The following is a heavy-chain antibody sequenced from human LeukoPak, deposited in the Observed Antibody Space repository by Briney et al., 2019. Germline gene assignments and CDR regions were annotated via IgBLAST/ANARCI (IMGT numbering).Heavy chain of an antibody. CDR1: GGSISSGSYY. CDR3: ARDPGYSSGWLDY. D-gene: IGHD6-19*01. CDR2: IYTSGST. Sequence: SQTLSLTCTVSGGSISSGSYYWSWIRQPAGKGLEWIGRIYTSGSTNYNPSPKSRVTISVDTSKNPFSLKLSSVTAADTAVYYCARDPGYSSGWLDYWGQGTLVTVSS. J-gene: IGHJ4*02. V-gene: IGHV4-61*02.